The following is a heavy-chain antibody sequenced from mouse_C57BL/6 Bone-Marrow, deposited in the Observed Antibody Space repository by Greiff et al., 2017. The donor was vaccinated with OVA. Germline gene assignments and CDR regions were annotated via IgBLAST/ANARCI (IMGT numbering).Heavy chain of an antibody. CDR2: IDPSDSYT. Sequence: QVQLQQPGAELVRPGTSVKLSCKASGYTFTSYWMHWVKQRPGQGLEWIGVIDPSDSYTNYNQKLKGKATLTVDTSSSTAYMQLSSLTSDDSAVYYCARRSSNTWFAYWGQGTLVTVSA. CDR1: GYTFTSYW. CDR3: ARRSSNTWFAY. J-gene: IGHJ3*01. D-gene: IGHD2-5*01. V-gene: IGHV1-59*01.